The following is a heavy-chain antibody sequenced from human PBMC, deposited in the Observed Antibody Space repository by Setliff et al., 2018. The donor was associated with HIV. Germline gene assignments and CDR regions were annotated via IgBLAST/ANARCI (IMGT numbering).Heavy chain of an antibody. V-gene: IGHV3-23*01. CDR3: AKPLTQWGVSPYHYAFGV. CDR2: ISGSNSST. CDR1: GFNFMFFA. J-gene: IGHJ6*02. D-gene: IGHD1-26*01. Sequence: GGSLRLSCTAPGFNFMFFAMSWVRQAPGKGLEWVSGISGSNSSTYYADSVKGRFTISRDSSKSMLYLQMKSLRVEDTAIYYCAKPLTQWGVSPYHYAFGVWGQGTTVTVSS.